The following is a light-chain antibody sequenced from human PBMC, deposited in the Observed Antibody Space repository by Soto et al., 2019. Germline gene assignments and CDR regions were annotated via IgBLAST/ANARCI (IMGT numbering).Light chain of an antibody. CDR3: CSYAGRATYV. CDR2: EVF. V-gene: IGLV2-23*02. J-gene: IGLJ2*01. CDR1: SSDVGSYNL. Sequence: QSALTQPASVSGSPGQSITISCTGPSSDVGSYNLVSWYQQYPGKAPKLIIFEVFKRPSGVSHRFSGSKSGNTASLTISGLQAEDGANYYCCSYAGRATYVFGGGTK.